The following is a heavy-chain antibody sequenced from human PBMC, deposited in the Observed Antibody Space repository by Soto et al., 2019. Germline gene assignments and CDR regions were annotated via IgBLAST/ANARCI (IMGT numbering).Heavy chain of an antibody. Sequence: GGSLRLSCAASGFTFSNSGMHWVRQAPGKGLEWVSDIIDSGGSTYYADSVKGRFTISRDNSKSTLYLQMNSLRAEDTALYYCAKGRSYYYYYGVDVWGQGTTVTVSS. CDR2: IIDSGGST. V-gene: IGHV3-23*01. J-gene: IGHJ6*02. CDR3: AKGRSYYYYYGVDV. CDR1: GFTFSNSG.